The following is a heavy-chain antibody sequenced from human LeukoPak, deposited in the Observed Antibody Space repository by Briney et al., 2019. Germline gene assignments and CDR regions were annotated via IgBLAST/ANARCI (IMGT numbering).Heavy chain of an antibody. D-gene: IGHD2-15*01. J-gene: IGHJ4*02. CDR1: GFTFNTYG. V-gene: IGHV3-48*04. CDR2: ITGSGGKT. CDR3: ARRYCSGGSCYFDY. Sequence: GGSLRLSCAASGFTFNTYGMSWVRQAPGRGLEWLSYITGSGGKTYYADSVKGRFTISRDNANKLLFLHMNSLRAEDTAVYYCARRYCSGGSCYFDYWGQGALVTVSS.